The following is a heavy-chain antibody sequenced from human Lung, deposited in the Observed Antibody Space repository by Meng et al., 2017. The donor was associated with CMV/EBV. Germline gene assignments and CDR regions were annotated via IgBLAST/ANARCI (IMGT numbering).Heavy chain of an antibody. CDR1: GDSITNHNW. CDR3: LRRSGGSV. V-gene: IGHV4-4*02. D-gene: IGHD3-10*01. J-gene: IGHJ1*01. CDR2: IPHRGTS. Sequence: QLRESGPAPGKPSDSLSLSCAVSGDSITNHNWWAWVRQPPGKGLEWIGEIPHRGTSAYNPSLKSRVSMSIDKSKNQFSLKLTSVTAADTAVYHCLRRSGGSVWGQGTLVTVSS.